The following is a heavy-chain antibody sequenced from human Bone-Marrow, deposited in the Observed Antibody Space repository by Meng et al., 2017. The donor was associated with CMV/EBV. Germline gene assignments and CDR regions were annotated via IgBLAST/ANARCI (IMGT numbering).Heavy chain of an antibody. V-gene: IGHV3-74*03. CDR2: ISSDGSDT. D-gene: IGHD1-26*01. Sequence: GSGFTFRSYWIHLVRQAPGEGLVWVSRISSDGSDTKYADSVKGRFTISRDNAKNTLYLQMKSLRAEDTAVYYCARDQTKAGPTTVDYWGQGTLVTVSS. CDR1: GFTFRSYW. CDR3: ARDQTKAGPTTVDY. J-gene: IGHJ4*02.